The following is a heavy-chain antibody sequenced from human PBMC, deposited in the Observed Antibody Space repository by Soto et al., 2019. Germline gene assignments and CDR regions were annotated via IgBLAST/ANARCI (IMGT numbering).Heavy chain of an antibody. CDR3: ARGPYGDNACDI. D-gene: IGHD4-17*01. CDR1: GYSFTDYY. CDR2: FAPHRDGT. J-gene: IGHJ3*02. Sequence: QVQVVQSGAEVKKPGASVKVSCKASGYSFTDYYMHWIRQAPGQGLEWMGWFAPHRDGTEFAKKFQGRISLTGDTSTTAADMDLKGLTSVDTAVYFCARGPYGDNACDIWGQGTVVTVSS. V-gene: IGHV1-2*02.